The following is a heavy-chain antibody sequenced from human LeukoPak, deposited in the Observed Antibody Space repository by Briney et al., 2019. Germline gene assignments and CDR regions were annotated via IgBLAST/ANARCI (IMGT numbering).Heavy chain of an antibody. CDR1: GFTFSIYA. D-gene: IGHD2-2*01. Sequence: GGSLRLSCAASGFTFSIYAMHWVRQAPGKGLEYVSAISGNGDTTYYVNSVKGRFTISRDNSKSTLYLQMGSLRPEDMAVYYCARDPSMPDYWGQGTLVTVSS. V-gene: IGHV3-64*01. J-gene: IGHJ4*02. CDR2: ISGNGDTT. CDR3: ARDPSMPDY.